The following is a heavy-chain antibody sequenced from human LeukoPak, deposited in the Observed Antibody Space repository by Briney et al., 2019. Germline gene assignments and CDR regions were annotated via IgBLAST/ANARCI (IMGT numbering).Heavy chain of an antibody. J-gene: IGHJ6*03. V-gene: IGHV1-8*03. CDR2: MNPKSGDT. CDR1: GYIFIDYE. CDR3: TGGRYMDV. Sequence: ASVKVSCKGSGYIFIDYEINWVRQASGLGLEWMGWMNPKSGDTGYEQKFQGRVTLTRDSSISTVYMELSSLRSEDTALYYCTGGRYMDVWGKGSTVTVSS.